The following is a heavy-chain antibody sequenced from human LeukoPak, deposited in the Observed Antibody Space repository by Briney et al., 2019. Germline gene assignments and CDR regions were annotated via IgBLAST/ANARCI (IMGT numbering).Heavy chain of an antibody. CDR1: GFTFSSYS. V-gene: IGHV3-48*04. J-gene: IGHJ6*03. CDR2: ISSGSGTI. Sequence: PGGSLRLSCAVSGFTFSSYSMNWVRQAPGKGLEWVSYISSGSGTIYYADSVKGRFTISRDNTKNSLYLQMNSLRAEDTAVYYCARQIPTGVDYTDVWGKGTTVTVSS. D-gene: IGHD1-14*01. CDR3: ARQIPTGVDYTDV.